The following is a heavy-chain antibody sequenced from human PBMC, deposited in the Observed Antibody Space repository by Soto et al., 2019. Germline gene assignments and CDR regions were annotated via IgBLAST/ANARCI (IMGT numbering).Heavy chain of an antibody. J-gene: IGHJ4*02. CDR1: GYTFTSYD. CDR2: MNPNSGNT. D-gene: IGHD2-15*01. CDR3: AREYCSGGSCSSGDFDY. V-gene: IGHV1-8*01. Sequence: ASVKVSCKASGYTFTSYDINWVRQATGQGLEWMGWMNPNSGNTGYAQKFQGRVTMTRNTSISTAYMELSSLRSEDTAVYYCAREYCSGGSCSSGDFDYWGQGTLVTVSS.